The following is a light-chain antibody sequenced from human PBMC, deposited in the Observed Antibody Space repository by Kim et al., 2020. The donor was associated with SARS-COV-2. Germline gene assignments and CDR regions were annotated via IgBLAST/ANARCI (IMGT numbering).Light chain of an antibody. CDR3: QQYGSSPGT. CDR2: GAS. V-gene: IGKV3-20*01. J-gene: IGKJ4*01. CDR1: QTVRNNY. Sequence: SPVDRATLSSKASQTVRNNYLAGYQQKPGQAPSLLIYGASSRATGIPDGFSGGGSGTDFTLTIRRLEPEDFAVYYCQQYGSSPGTFGGGTKVEIK.